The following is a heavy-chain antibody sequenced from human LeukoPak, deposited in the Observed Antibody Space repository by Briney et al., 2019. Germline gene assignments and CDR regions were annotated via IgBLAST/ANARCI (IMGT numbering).Heavy chain of an antibody. J-gene: IGHJ4*02. V-gene: IGHV1-2*02. Sequence: ASVKVSCKASGYTFTGYYMHWVRQAPGQGLEWMGWINPNSGGTNYAQKFQGRVTMTRDTSISTAYMELSRLRSDDTAVYYCAREDIVASPFDYRGQGTLVTVSS. D-gene: IGHD5-12*01. CDR3: AREDIVASPFDY. CDR2: INPNSGGT. CDR1: GYTFTGYY.